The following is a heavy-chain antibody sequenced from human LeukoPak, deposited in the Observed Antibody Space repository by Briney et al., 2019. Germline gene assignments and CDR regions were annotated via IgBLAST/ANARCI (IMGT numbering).Heavy chain of an antibody. J-gene: IGHJ3*02. Sequence: SETLSLTCAVYGGSFSGYYWSWIRQPAGKGLEWIGRIYTSGSTNYNPSLKSRVTMSVDTSKNQFSLKLSSVTAADTAVYYCARDFQGRAFDIWGQGTMVTVSS. V-gene: IGHV4-4*07. CDR1: GGSFSGYY. CDR3: ARDFQGRAFDI. CDR2: IYTSGST.